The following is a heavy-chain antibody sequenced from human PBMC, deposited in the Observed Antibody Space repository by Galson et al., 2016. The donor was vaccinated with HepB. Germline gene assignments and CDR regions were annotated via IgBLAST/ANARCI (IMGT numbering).Heavy chain of an antibody. Sequence: SLRLSCAASGFTFSSYGMHWVRQAPGKGLEWVAVIWYDGSNKYYADSVKGRFTISRDNSKNTLYLQMNSLRAEDTAVYYCARGARPLTAVMHRRGHLDRWGQGTLVTVSS. V-gene: IGHV3-33*01. CDR2: IWYDGSNK. CDR1: GFTFSSYG. J-gene: IGHJ5*02. D-gene: IGHD4-17*01. CDR3: ARGARPLTAVMHRRGHLDR.